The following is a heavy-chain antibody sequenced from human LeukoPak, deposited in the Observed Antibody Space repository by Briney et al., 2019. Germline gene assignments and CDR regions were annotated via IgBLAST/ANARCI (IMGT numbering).Heavy chain of an antibody. D-gene: IGHD5-24*01. CDR3: ARVRATIHYFDY. J-gene: IGHJ4*02. Sequence: SETLSLTCTVSGGSISSGGYYWSWIRQHPGKGLEWIGYIYYSGSTYYNPSLKSRVTISVDTSKNQFSLKLSSVTAADTAVYYCARVRATIHYFDYWGQGTLVTVSS. V-gene: IGHV4-30-4*08. CDR1: GGSISSGGYY. CDR2: IYYSGST.